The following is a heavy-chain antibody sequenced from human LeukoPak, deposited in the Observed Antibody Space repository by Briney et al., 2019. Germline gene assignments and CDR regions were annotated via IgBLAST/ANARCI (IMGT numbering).Heavy chain of an antibody. CDR2: IYHSGST. J-gene: IGHJ5*02. V-gene: IGHV4-30-2*01. D-gene: IGHD3-10*01. CDR1: GGSISSGGYS. Sequence: SQTLSLTCAVSGGSISSGGYSWSWIRQPPGKGLEWIGYIYHSGSTYYNPSLKSRVTISVDRSKNQFSLKLSSVTAADTAVYYCARYGGGSYNWFDPWGQGTLVAVSS. CDR3: ARYGGGSYNWFDP.